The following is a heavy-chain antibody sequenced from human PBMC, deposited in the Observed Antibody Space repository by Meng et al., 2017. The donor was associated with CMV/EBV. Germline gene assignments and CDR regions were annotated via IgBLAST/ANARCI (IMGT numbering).Heavy chain of an antibody. D-gene: IGHD6-13*01. J-gene: IGHJ4*02. CDR3: ARVAAAGDFDY. CDR2: INWNGGST. Sequence: GESLKISCAASGFTFDDYGMSWVRQAPGKGLEWVSGINWNGGSTGYADSVKGRFTISRDNAKNSLYLQMNSLRAEDTALYHCARVAAAGDFDYWGQGTLVTVYS. V-gene: IGHV3-20*01. CDR1: GFTFDDYG.